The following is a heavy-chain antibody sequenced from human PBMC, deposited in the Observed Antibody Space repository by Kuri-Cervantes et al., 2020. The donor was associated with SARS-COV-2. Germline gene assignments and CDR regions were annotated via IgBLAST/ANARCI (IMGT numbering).Heavy chain of an antibody. CDR2: ITPFNGNT. J-gene: IGHJ3*02. D-gene: IGHD5-24*01. CDR1: GDSFDYRF. Sequence: SVKVSCKASGDSFDYRFLHWVRQAPGQPLEWMGWITPFNGNTNYAQRFQDRVTITRDRSMSTAYMELSSLRSDDTAMYYCVRSGPGAISREDGACDIWGQGTMVTVSS. CDR3: VRSGPGAISREDGACDI. V-gene: IGHV1-45*01.